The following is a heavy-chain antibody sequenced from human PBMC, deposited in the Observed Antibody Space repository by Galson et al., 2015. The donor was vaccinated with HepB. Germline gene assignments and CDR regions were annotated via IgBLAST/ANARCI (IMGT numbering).Heavy chain of an antibody. J-gene: IGHJ4*02. CDR1: GFTFSIHA. CDR3: VKGGGYSAIRGRGGFDS. D-gene: IGHD5-12*01. CDR2: ISYDGTNK. Sequence: SLRLSCAASGFTFSIHAMHWVRQAPGKGLEWVAVISYDGTNKFYARSVKGRFTISRDNSGNTLFLHMNSLRPEDTALYYCVKGGGYSAIRGRGGFDSWGQGALVTVSS. V-gene: IGHV3-30*04.